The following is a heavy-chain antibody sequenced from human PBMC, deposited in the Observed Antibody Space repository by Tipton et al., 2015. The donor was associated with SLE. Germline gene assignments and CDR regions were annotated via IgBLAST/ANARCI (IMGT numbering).Heavy chain of an antibody. D-gene: IGHD2-21*01. J-gene: IGHJ6*03. CDR3: SKLRSFYYDMDV. CDR1: GYRIISYG. V-gene: IGHV1-18*01. Sequence: QLVQSGAEVKKPGASVKVAYKASGYRIISYGITWVRQAPGQGLEWMGWIRVNNDKTNYAQKVQDRVTMTTDTSTSTAYMELRGLRSDDTSVYYCSKLRSFYYDMDVWGEGTTVTVSS. CDR2: IRVNNDKT.